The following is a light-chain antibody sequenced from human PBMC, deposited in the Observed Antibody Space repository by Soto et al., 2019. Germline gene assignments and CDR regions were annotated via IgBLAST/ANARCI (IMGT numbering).Light chain of an antibody. V-gene: IGKV1-39*01. CDR1: QSISTY. J-gene: IGKJ4*01. Sequence: DIQITQSPSSLAASVGDRVAIACRASQSISTYLNWYQQKPGKAPNLLIYGASYLQSGVPSRFSGSGSGTDFTLTITSMQLDDFANYYCQQSYSTPLTFGGGTKVDXK. CDR3: QQSYSTPLT. CDR2: GAS.